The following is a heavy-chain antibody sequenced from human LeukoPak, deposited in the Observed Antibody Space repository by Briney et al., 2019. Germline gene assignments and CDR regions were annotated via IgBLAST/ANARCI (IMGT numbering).Heavy chain of an antibody. D-gene: IGHD3-3*01. J-gene: IGHJ4*02. CDR2: ISGSGGST. V-gene: IGHV3-23*01. CDR3: AKDVVITIFGVVIKPKGYFDY. CDR1: GFTFSSYA. Sequence: PPGGSLRLSCAASGFTFSSYAMSWVRQAPGKGLEWVSAISGSGGSTYYADSVKGRFTISRDNSKNTLHLQMNSLRAEDTAAYYCAKDVVITIFGVVIKPKGYFDYWGQGTLVTVSS.